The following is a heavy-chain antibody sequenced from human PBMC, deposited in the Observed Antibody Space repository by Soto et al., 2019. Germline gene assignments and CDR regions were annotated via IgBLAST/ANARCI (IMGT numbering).Heavy chain of an antibody. CDR3: ARDMEYSISSFSGYFDL. CDR2: IWYDGSNK. Sequence: QVQLVESGGGVVQPGRSLRLSCAASGFTFSSYGMHWVRQAPGKGLEWVAVIWYDGSNKYYADSVKGRFTISRDNSKNTLYLQMNSLRADDTAVYYCARDMEYSISSFSGYFDLWGRGTLVTVSS. J-gene: IGHJ2*01. V-gene: IGHV3-33*01. D-gene: IGHD6-6*01. CDR1: GFTFSSYG.